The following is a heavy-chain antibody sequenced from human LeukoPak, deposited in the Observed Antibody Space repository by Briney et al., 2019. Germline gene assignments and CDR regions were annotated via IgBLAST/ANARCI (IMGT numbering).Heavy chain of an antibody. CDR2: TRKKTNSYTT. CDR3: TRVVLAGTTYSYFDY. CDR1: GFTVSSNY. D-gene: IGHD1-7*01. J-gene: IGHJ4*02. V-gene: IGHV3-72*01. Sequence: GGSLRLSCTATGFTVSSNYMSWVRQAPGKGLEWVGRTRKKTNSYTTEYAASVKGRFTISRDDSKNSLYLQMNSLKAEDTAVYYCTRVVLAGTTYSYFDYWGQGTLVTVSS.